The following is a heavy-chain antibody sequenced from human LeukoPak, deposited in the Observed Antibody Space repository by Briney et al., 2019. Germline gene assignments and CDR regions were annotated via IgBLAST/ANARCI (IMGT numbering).Heavy chain of an antibody. Sequence: GGSLRLSCAASGITFSSYWMSWVRQAPGKGLEWVANIKQDGSEKNYVDSVKGRFTISRDNAKNSLYLQMNSLRAEDTALYYCARIHDYGDYGGYYYMDVWGKGTTVTVSS. CDR2: IKQDGSEK. V-gene: IGHV3-7*03. CDR1: GITFSSYW. CDR3: ARIHDYGDYGGYYYMDV. D-gene: IGHD4-17*01. J-gene: IGHJ6*03.